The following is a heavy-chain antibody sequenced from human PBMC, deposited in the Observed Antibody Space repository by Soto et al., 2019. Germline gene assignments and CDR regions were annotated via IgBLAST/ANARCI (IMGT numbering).Heavy chain of an antibody. J-gene: IGHJ4*02. D-gene: IGHD1-26*01. CDR3: ARLDSGAYWEGGEGDFDY. CDR2: ISYSGST. Sequence: QVQLQESGPGLVKPSQTLSLTCLVSGVPISTGGYYWSWIRQHPARGLEWIGYISYSGSTYYNPSLKSRVSIAVDTSKKQFSLKLTSVTAADTAVYYCARLDSGAYWEGGEGDFDYWGQGTLVTVSS. CDR1: GVPISTGGYY. V-gene: IGHV4-31*03.